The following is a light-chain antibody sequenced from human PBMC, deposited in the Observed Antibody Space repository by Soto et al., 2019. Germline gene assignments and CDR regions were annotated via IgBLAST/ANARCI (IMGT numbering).Light chain of an antibody. Sequence: EIVMTQSPATLSVSPGERATLFCRASQSVSSTLAWYQQKPGQAPRLLIYAASTRATGFPARFSGSGSGTDFTLTISRLEPEDFAVYYCQQYGSSGTFGQGTKVDIK. CDR2: AAS. V-gene: IGKV3-15*01. CDR3: QQYGSSGT. J-gene: IGKJ1*01. CDR1: QSVSST.